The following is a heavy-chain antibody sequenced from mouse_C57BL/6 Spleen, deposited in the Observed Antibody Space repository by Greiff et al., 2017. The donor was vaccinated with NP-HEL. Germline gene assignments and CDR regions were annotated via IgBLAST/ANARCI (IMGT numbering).Heavy chain of an antibody. CDR3: ARVRGSWYFDV. Sequence: VQLVESGAELVRPGASVKLSCKASGYTFTDYYINWVKQRPGQGLEWIARIYPGSGNTYYNEKFKGKATLTAEKSSSTAYMQLSSLTSEDSAVYFCARVRGSWYFDVWGTGTTVTVSS. J-gene: IGHJ1*03. V-gene: IGHV1-76*01. CDR1: GYTFTDYY. CDR2: IYPGSGNT.